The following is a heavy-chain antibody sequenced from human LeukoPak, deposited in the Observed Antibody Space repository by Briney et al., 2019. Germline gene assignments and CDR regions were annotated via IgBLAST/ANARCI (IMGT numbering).Heavy chain of an antibody. J-gene: IGHJ4*02. CDR2: INPIGGSA. D-gene: IGHD5-24*01. CDR3: ARGGIEMATIDYFDY. CDR1: GYTFTSYY. Sequence: ASVKVSCKASGYTFTSYYMHWVRQAPGQGLEWMGIINPIGGSASYAQKFQGRVTMTRDTSTSTVYMELSSLRSEDTAVYYCARGGIEMATIDYFDYWGQGTLVTVSS. V-gene: IGHV1-46*01.